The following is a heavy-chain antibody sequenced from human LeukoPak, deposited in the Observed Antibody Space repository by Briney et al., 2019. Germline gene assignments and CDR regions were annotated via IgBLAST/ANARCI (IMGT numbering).Heavy chain of an antibody. Sequence: GGSLRLSCAASGFPFSTYLMHWVRQAPGKGLEWVAVTSYDGSNKYYADSVKGRFTISRDNSKNTLYLQVNSLRAEDTAVYYCARQRPNSDCFDYWGQGTLVTVS. D-gene: IGHD2-21*02. CDR1: GFPFSTYL. V-gene: IGHV3-30-3*01. CDR3: ARQRPNSDCFDY. J-gene: IGHJ4*02. CDR2: TSYDGSNK.